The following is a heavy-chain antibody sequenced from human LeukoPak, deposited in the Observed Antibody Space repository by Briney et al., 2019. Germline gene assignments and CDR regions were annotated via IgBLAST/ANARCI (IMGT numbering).Heavy chain of an antibody. CDR3: AKGRGYSGQHPVHFDY. J-gene: IGHJ4*02. CDR2: ISGSGGST. V-gene: IGHV3-23*01. CDR1: GFTFSSYA. Sequence: TGGSLRLSCAASGFTFSSYAMSWVRQAPGKGLEWVSAISGSGGSTYYADSVKGRFTISRDNSKNTLYLQMNSLRAEDTAVYYCAKGRGYSGQHPVHFDYWGQGALVTVSS. D-gene: IGHD5-12*01.